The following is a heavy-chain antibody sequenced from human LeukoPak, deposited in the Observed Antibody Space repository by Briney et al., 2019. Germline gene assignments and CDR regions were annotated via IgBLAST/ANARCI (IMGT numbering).Heavy chain of an antibody. J-gene: IGHJ5*02. D-gene: IGHD3-10*01. CDR3: ARAAMVRGQAAPA. V-gene: IGHV3-7*03. CDR2: IKQDGSVK. Sequence: GGSLRLSCAASGFTFSNYFMGWVRQAPGKGLEWVADIKQDGSVKNYVDSVKGRFTISRDNAKSTLYLQMNSLRAEDTALYYCARAAMVRGQAAPAWGQGTLVTVSS. CDR1: GFTFSNYF.